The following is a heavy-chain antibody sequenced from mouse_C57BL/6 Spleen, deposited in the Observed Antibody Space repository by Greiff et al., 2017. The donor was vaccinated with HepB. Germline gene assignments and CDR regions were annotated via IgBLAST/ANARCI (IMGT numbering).Heavy chain of an antibody. CDR2: IHPNSGST. CDR3: ACGDDDDEEGSMDY. J-gene: IGHJ4*01. D-gene: IGHD2-4*01. CDR1: GYTFTSYW. Sequence: VQLQQSGAELVKPGASVKLSCKASGYTFTSYWMHWVKQRPGQGLEWIGMIHPNSGSTNYNEKFKSKATLTVDKSSSTAYMQLSSLTSEDSAVYYCACGDDDDEEGSMDYWGQGTSVTVSS. V-gene: IGHV1-64*01.